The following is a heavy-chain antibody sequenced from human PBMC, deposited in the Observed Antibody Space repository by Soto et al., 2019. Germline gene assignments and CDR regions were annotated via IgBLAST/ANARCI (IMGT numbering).Heavy chain of an antibody. CDR2: TYYSGST. D-gene: IGHD1-1*01. CDR1: TASISSSNYD. CDR3: ARTLSEPRFYYYYGMDV. V-gene: IGHV4-39*01. J-gene: IGHJ6*02. Sequence: PSQTLSLTGTLATASISSSNYDWGWLRQPPGKGLEWIGSTYYSGSTYYNPSLKSRVTISVDTSKNQFYLKMRSVTAADTAMYYCARTLSEPRFYYYYGMDVWGQGTTVTVSS.